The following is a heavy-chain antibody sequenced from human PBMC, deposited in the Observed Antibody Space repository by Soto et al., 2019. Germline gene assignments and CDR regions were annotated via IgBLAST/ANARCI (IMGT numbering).Heavy chain of an antibody. CDR1: GFTFDDYA. J-gene: IGHJ1*01. CDR3: VKDESINWYSGHFRH. CDR2: INWHSGSI. D-gene: IGHD6-13*01. V-gene: IGHV3-9*01. Sequence: GGSLRLSCAASGFTFDDYAMHWGRQVPGKGLEWVSGINWHSGSIGYGDSVKGRFAISRDNAKNSLHLQMNSLSAEDTAFYYCVKDESINWYSGHFRHWGQGTLVTVSS.